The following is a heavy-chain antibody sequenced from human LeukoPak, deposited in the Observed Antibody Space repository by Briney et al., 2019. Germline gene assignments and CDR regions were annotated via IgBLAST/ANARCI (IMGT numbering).Heavy chain of an antibody. D-gene: IGHD6-13*01. Sequence: SETLSLTCTVSGGSISGSSYYWGWIRQPPGKGLEWIGEINHSGSTNYNPSLKSRVTISVDTSKNQFSLKLSSVTAADTAVYYCARKPGIAVAGTRHTKRYYFDYWGQGTLVTVSS. CDR1: GGSISGSSYY. V-gene: IGHV4-39*07. CDR2: INHSGST. J-gene: IGHJ4*02. CDR3: ARKPGIAVAGTRHTKRYYFDY.